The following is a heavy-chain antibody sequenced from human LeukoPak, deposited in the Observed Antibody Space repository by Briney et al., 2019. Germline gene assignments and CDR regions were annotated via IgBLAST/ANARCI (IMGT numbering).Heavy chain of an antibody. CDR1: GYSFTSYW. V-gene: IGHV5-51*01. CDR2: IYPGDSDT. Sequence: GESLKISCKGSGYSFTSYWIGWVRRMPGKGLEGMGIIYPGDSDTRYSPSFQGQVTISADKSITPAYLQWSSLKAWDTAMYYCASPRGGAGLDAFDIWGQGTMVTVSS. D-gene: IGHD6-19*01. CDR3: ASPRGGAGLDAFDI. J-gene: IGHJ3*02.